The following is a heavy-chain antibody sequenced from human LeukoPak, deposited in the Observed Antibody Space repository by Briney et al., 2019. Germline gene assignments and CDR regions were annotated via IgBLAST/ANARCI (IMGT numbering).Heavy chain of an antibody. Sequence: GVSLRLSCAASGFTFSTYVMSWVRQAPGKGLEWVSTISGGGGSTYYADSVKGRFTISRDNSKNTLYLQMNSLRAEDTAIYYCAKDNSYGNFDYWGQGTLVTVSS. V-gene: IGHV3-23*01. CDR2: ISGGGGST. D-gene: IGHD5-18*01. CDR3: AKDNSYGNFDY. CDR1: GFTFSTYV. J-gene: IGHJ4*02.